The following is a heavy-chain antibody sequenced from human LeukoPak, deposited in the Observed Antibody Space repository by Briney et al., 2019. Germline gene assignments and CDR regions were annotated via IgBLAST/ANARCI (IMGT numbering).Heavy chain of an antibody. CDR2: IYYSGST. Sequence: SETLSFTCTVSGGSISSYYWSWIRQPPGKGLEWIGYIYYSGSTNYNPSLKSRVTISVDTSKNQFSLKLSSVTAADTAVYYCARGGLGGSGSYYNYYYYGMDVWGQGTTVTVSS. J-gene: IGHJ6*02. CDR1: GGSISSYY. D-gene: IGHD3-10*01. CDR3: ARGGLGGSGSYYNYYYYGMDV. V-gene: IGHV4-59*01.